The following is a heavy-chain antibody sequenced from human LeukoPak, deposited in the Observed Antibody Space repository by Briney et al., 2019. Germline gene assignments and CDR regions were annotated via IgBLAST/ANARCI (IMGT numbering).Heavy chain of an antibody. CDR3: AREETYYDILTGYSPYYFDY. V-gene: IGHV3-64*01. CDR1: GFTFSSYA. D-gene: IGHD3-9*01. J-gene: IGHJ4*02. CDR2: ISTNGGST. Sequence: GGSLRLSCAASGFTFSSYAMYWVRQAPGKGLEYVSAISTNGGSTYYANSVKGRFTISRDNSKNTLYLQMGSLRAEDMGVYYCAREETYYDILTGYSPYYFDYWGQGTLVTVSS.